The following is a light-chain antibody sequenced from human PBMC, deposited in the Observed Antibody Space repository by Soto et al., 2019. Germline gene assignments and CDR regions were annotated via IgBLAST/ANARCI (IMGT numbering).Light chain of an antibody. V-gene: IGKV3-11*01. CDR1: RSVSNY. CDR3: QQRSNWRIT. J-gene: IGKJ5*01. CDR2: DAS. Sequence: EIVLTQSPATLSLSPGERATLSCRASRSVSNYLAWYQQKPGQAPRLLIYDASNRATGIPARFSGSGSGTDFTLTISSLEPEDFAVYYCQQRSNWRITFGQETRLEIK.